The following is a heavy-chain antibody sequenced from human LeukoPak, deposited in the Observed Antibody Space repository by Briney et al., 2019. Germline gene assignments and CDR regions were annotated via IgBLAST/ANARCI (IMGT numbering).Heavy chain of an antibody. J-gene: IGHJ4*02. D-gene: IGHD6-19*01. V-gene: IGHV4-59*01. CDR3: ARVGAVAGPHDY. CDR1: GGSISSYY. CDR2: IYYSGST. Sequence: SETLSLTCTVSGGSISSYYWSWIRQPPGKGLEWIGYIYYSGSTNYNPSLKSRVTISVDTSKNQFSLKLSSVTAADTAVYYCARVGAVAGPHDYWGQGTLVSVPS.